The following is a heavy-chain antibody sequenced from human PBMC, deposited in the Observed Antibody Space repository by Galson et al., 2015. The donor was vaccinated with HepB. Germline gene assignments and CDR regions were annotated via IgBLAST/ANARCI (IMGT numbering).Heavy chain of an antibody. Sequence: SLRLSCAASGFTFSSYGMHWVRQAPGKGLEWVAVISYDGSNKYYADSVKGRFTISRDNSKNTLYLQMNSLRAEDTAVYYCAKDWVTSGSYHLGYGMDVWGQGTTVTVSS. CDR3: AKDWVTSGSYHLGYGMDV. D-gene: IGHD3-10*01. CDR2: ISYDGSNK. J-gene: IGHJ6*02. CDR1: GFTFSSYG. V-gene: IGHV3-30*18.